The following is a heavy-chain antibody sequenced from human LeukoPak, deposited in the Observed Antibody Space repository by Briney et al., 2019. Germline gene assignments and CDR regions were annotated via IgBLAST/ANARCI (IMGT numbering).Heavy chain of an antibody. CDR2: INPNSGGT. CDR1: GYTFSAYY. CDR3: ARATIADSSTYYIDY. D-gene: IGHD3-22*01. V-gene: IGHV1-2*02. Sequence: ASVKVSCKASGYTFSAYYMHWGRQTPGQGLEWMGWINPNSGGTNYAQKFQGRVTMTRDMSISTAYMEVSRLTSDDTAVYYCARATIADSSTYYIDYWGLGTLVTVSS. J-gene: IGHJ4*02.